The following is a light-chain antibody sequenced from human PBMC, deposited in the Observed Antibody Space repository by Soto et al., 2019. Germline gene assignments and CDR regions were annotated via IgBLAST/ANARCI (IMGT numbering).Light chain of an antibody. J-gene: IGLJ1*01. Sequence: QSALTQPASVSGSPGQSITISCTGTSSDVGGYNAVSWYQQHPGKAPKPMIYYVSNRPSGASDRFSGSKSGNTASLTISGLQAEDEADYYCGSYASGGAYVFGTGTKLTVL. CDR2: YVS. CDR1: SSDVGGYNA. V-gene: IGLV2-14*01. CDR3: GSYASGGAYV.